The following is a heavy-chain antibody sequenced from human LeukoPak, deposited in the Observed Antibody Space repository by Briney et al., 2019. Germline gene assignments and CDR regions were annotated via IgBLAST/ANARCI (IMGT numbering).Heavy chain of an antibody. V-gene: IGHV7-4-1*02. CDR1: GYTFTSYG. CDR3: ARDRFSGYLGDWFDP. Sequence: ASVKVSCKASGYTFTSYGISWVRQAPGQGLEWMGWINTNTGNPTYAQGFTGRFVFSLDTSVSTAYLQISSLKAEDTAVYYCARDRFSGYLGDWFDPWGQGTLVTVSS. J-gene: IGHJ5*02. CDR2: INTNTGNP. D-gene: IGHD6-13*01.